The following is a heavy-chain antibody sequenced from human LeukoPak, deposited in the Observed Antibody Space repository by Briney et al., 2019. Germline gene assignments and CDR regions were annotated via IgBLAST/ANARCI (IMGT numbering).Heavy chain of an antibody. V-gene: IGHV1-2*02. D-gene: IGHD6-13*01. Sequence: GASVKVSCKASGYTFTGHYMQWVRQAPGQGLEWVGWISPNSGDTLHAQKFQGRVTMARDTSINTAYMELSNLRSDDTAVYYCARARQGAGTYAFDIWGQGTMVTVSS. CDR2: ISPNSGDT. CDR3: ARARQGAGTYAFDI. J-gene: IGHJ3*02. CDR1: GYTFTGHY.